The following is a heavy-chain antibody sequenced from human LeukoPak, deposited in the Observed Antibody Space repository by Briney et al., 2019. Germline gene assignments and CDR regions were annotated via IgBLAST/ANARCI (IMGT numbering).Heavy chain of an antibody. D-gene: IGHD1-1*01. Sequence: GGSLRLSCATSGFTFTSFWFTWARQAPGKGLEWVASIKQDGSEKHYVDSVEGRFTISRDNAKNSLFLQMNSLRAEDTALYYCARDAGRREDIWGQGTMVTVS. CDR3: ARDAGRREDI. V-gene: IGHV3-7*01. CDR2: IKQDGSEK. J-gene: IGHJ3*02. CDR1: GFTFTSFW.